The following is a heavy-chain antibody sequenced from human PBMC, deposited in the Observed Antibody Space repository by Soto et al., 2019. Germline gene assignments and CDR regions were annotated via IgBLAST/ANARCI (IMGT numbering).Heavy chain of an antibody. Sequence: QVQLQESGPGLAKPSATLSLTCTVSGGSISNFYWTWIRQPPGKGLEWIGNVHYSGTTNYNPSVTSRATRSLHTAKKPLSPNLTSVTAAGTAVYYCARHKDVGSAGGSMDVWGSGTTVTV. D-gene: IGHD1-26*01. V-gene: IGHV4-59*08. CDR3: ARHKDVGSAGGSMDV. J-gene: IGHJ6*02. CDR1: GGSISNFY. CDR2: VHYSGTT.